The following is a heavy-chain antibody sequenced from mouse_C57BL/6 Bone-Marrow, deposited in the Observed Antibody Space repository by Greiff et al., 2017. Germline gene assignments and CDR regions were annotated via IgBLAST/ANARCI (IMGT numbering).Heavy chain of an antibody. Sequence: QVQLKESGPGLVAPSQSLSITCTVSGFSLTGYGVNWVRQPPGKGLEWLGMIWGDGSTDYNSALKSSLSISKDNSKSQVFLKMNSLQTDDTARYYCARDVDYGNLWAMDYWGQGTSVTVSS. CDR1: GFSLTGYG. J-gene: IGHJ4*01. D-gene: IGHD2-1*01. CDR3: ARDVDYGNLWAMDY. V-gene: IGHV2-6-7*01. CDR2: IWGDGST.